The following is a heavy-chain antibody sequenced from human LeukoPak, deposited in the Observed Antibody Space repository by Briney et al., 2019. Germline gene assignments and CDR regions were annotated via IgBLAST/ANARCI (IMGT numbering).Heavy chain of an antibody. Sequence: SETLSLTCAVYGGSFSSYYLSWIRQSPGKGLEWIAEINHRGDTNYNPSVKSRVTISVDKSKNQFSLKVTSLTAADTAVYYCARGPTISETGYFDYWGQGTLVTVSS. J-gene: IGHJ4*03. CDR2: INHRGDT. CDR3: ARGPTISETGYFDY. D-gene: IGHD1-1*01. V-gene: IGHV4-34*01. CDR1: GGSFSSYY.